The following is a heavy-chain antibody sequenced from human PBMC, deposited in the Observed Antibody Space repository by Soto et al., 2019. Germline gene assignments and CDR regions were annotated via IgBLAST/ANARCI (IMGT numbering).Heavy chain of an antibody. D-gene: IGHD3-22*01. CDR2: IYYSGST. CDR3: ARDGGQRGRYYYDSSGYLGWFDP. V-gene: IGHV4-31*03. CDR1: GGSISSGGYY. J-gene: IGHJ5*02. Sequence: QVQLQESGPGLVKPSQTLSLTCTVSGGSISSGGYYWSWIRQHPGKGLEWIGYIYYSGSTYYNPSLKSRVTISVDTSKNQFSLKLSSVTAADTAVYYCARDGGQRGRYYYDSSGYLGWFDPWGQGTLVTVSS.